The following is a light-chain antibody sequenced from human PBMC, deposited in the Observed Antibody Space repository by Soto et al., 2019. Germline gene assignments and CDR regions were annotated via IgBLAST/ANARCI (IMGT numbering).Light chain of an antibody. J-gene: IGKJ1*01. CDR3: LQHHSYPWT. Sequence: DIRMTQSPSSLSASVGDRVTITCRADQAIGNDLGWYHQKPGKAPKRLIYSASNLQSGVPSRFGGSGSGTDFTLTISSVEPEDFATYYCLQHHSYPWTFGQGTKVDIK. CDR1: QAIGND. V-gene: IGKV1-17*01. CDR2: SAS.